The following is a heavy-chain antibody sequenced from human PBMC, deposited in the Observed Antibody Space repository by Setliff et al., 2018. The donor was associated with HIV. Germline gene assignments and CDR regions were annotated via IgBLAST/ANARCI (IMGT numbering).Heavy chain of an antibody. CDR2: IFYSGST. J-gene: IGHJ6*02. Sequence: SETLSLTCTVSGGSFSSGDYSWTWIRQPPGKGLGWIGFIFYSGSTHQNPSLKSRVTISADSSKNHFSLILSSVTAADTAVYFCARILGSHYYYGMDVWGPGTTVTVSS. V-gene: IGHV4-30-4*08. CDR3: ARILGSHYYYGMDV. CDR1: GGSFSSGDYS. D-gene: IGHD6-19*01.